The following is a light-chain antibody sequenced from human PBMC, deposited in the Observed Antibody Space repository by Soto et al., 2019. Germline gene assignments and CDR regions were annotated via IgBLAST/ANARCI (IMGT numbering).Light chain of an antibody. V-gene: IGKV1-8*01. CDR1: QGISSY. CDR3: QQYYSYPGT. Sequence: ASRMTQSPSSLSASTGDRVTITCRASQGISSYLAWYQQKPGKAPKLLIYAASTLQSGVPSRFSGSGSGTDFTLTISCLQSEDFATYYCQQYYSYPGTFGQGTKVEIK. CDR2: AAS. J-gene: IGKJ1*01.